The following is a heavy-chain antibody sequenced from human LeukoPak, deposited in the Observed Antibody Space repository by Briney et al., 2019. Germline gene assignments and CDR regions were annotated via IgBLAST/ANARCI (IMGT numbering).Heavy chain of an antibody. CDR1: GYTFTSYA. D-gene: IGHD2-2*01. Sequence: ASVKVSCKASGYTFTSYAMHWVRQAPGQRLEWMGWINAGNGNTKYSQKFQGRVTITRDTSASTAYMELSSLRSEDTAVYYCARDLVRIVVVPAATWFDPWGQGTLVTVS. CDR2: INAGNGNT. V-gene: IGHV1-3*01. J-gene: IGHJ5*02. CDR3: ARDLVRIVVVPAATWFDP.